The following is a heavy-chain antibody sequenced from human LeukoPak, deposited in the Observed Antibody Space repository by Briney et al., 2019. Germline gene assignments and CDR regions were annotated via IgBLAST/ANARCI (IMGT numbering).Heavy chain of an antibody. CDR3: ARSFLYSSGWYPFDY. V-gene: IGHV4-34*01. Sequence: KPSETLSLTCAVYGGSFSGYYWSWIRQPPGKGLEWIGEINHSGSTNYNPSLKSRVTISVDTSKNQFSLRLSSVTAADTAVYYCARSFLYSSGWYPFDYWGQGTLVTVSS. CDR1: GGSFSGYY. D-gene: IGHD6-19*01. J-gene: IGHJ4*02. CDR2: INHSGST.